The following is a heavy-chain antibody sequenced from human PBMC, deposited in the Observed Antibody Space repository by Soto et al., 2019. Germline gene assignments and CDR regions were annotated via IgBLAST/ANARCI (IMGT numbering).Heavy chain of an antibody. Sequence: ASVKVSCKASGYTFTRYGTSWERQAPGQGLEWMGWISAYNGNTNYAQKLQGRVTMTTDTCTSTAYMELRSLRSDDTAVYYCAIYLDSSGYYSHFDYWGQGPLVPVST. D-gene: IGHD3-22*01. CDR2: ISAYNGNT. CDR3: AIYLDSSGYYSHFDY. CDR1: GYTFTRYG. V-gene: IGHV1-18*01. J-gene: IGHJ4*01.